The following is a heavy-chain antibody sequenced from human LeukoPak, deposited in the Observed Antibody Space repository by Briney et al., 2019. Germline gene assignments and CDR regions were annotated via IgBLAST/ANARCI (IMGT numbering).Heavy chain of an antibody. D-gene: IGHD3-9*01. CDR2: IYYSGNT. J-gene: IGHJ3*02. CDR1: GGSISSNY. CDR3: ARVGYDILTGYYKLNAFDI. V-gene: IGHV4-59*01. Sequence: SETLSLTCTVSGGSISSNYWSWIRQPPGKGLEWIGYIYYSGNTDYSPSLKSRVTISVDTSKKQFSLKLRSVTAADTAVYYCARVGYDILTGYYKLNAFDIWGQGTMVTVSS.